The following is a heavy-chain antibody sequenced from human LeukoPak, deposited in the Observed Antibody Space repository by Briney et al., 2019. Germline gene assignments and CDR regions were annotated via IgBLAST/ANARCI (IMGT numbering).Heavy chain of an antibody. D-gene: IGHD4-11*01. CDR1: GGSFSGYY. CDR3: ARDNPTSNYGVGTWGWFDP. Sequence: SETLSLTCAVYGGSFSGYYWSWIRQPPGKGLEWIGEINHSGSTNYNPSLKSRVTISVDTSKNQFSLKLSSVTAADTAVCYCARDNPTSNYGVGTWGWFDPWGQGTLVTVSS. CDR2: INHSGST. V-gene: IGHV4-34*01. J-gene: IGHJ5*02.